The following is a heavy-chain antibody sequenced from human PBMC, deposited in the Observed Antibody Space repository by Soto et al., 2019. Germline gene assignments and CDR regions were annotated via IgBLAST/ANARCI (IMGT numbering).Heavy chain of an antibody. Sequence: PGGSLRLSCAASGFTFSDYYMSWIRQAPGKGLEWVSYISSSGSTIYYADSVKGRFTISRDNAKNSLYLQMNSLRAEDTAVYYCARANNEPLKYCSGGSCYHYLDYWGQGTLVTVSS. CDR3: ARANNEPLKYCSGGSCYHYLDY. D-gene: IGHD2-15*01. CDR1: GFTFSDYY. V-gene: IGHV3-11*01. J-gene: IGHJ4*02. CDR2: ISSSGSTI.